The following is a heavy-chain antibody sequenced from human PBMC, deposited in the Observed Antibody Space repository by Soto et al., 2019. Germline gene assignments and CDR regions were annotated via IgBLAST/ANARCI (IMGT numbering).Heavy chain of an antibody. D-gene: IGHD2-8*01. CDR2: ISSSGSGDGT. V-gene: IGHV3-11*01. Sequence: GGSLRLSCAASGFTFSDYYMSWIRQAPGKGLEWVSYISSSGSGDGTYYGDSVKGRFTISRDSSSSTLYLQMNNLRGEDTAVYFCTKSRRGILMVYGFGGMDVWGQGTTVTVSS. CDR1: GFTFSDYY. J-gene: IGHJ6*02. CDR3: TKSRRGILMVYGFGGMDV.